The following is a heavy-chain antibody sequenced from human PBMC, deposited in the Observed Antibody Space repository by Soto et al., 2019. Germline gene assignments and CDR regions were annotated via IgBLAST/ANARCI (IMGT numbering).Heavy chain of an antibody. J-gene: IGHJ3*02. CDR1: GYXFANYL. CDR2: IFPGYSDT. CDR3: AAGYTTGPDAFDI. Sequence: EXLKIYCKCSGYXFANYLVVWVRHMPGKGLEFMGMIFPGYSDTKNSPSLQGQITMSVDKSDSSAYLQWRSLKASDTAMYYCAAGYTTGPDAFDIWGQGTMGTVS. V-gene: IGHV5-51*01. D-gene: IGHD6-13*01.